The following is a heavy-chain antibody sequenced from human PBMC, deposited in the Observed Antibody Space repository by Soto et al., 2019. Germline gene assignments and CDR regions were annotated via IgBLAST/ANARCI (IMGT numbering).Heavy chain of an antibody. CDR2: INAGNGNT. Sequence: QVQLVQSGAEEKKPGASVKVSCKASGYTFTSYAMHWVRQAPGQRLEWMGWINAGNGNTKYSQKFQGRVTITRDTSASTAYMELSSLRSEDTAVYYCARDRGGYCTNGVCVNWYFDLWGRGTLVTVSS. J-gene: IGHJ2*01. V-gene: IGHV1-3*05. D-gene: IGHD2-8*01. CDR1: GYTFTSYA. CDR3: ARDRGGYCTNGVCVNWYFDL.